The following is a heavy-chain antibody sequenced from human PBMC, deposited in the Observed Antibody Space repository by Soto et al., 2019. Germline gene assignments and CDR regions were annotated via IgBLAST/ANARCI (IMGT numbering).Heavy chain of an antibody. CDR3: ARDWEDTGLPDY. V-gene: IGHV1-46*01. CDR1: GYTFTSYN. J-gene: IGHJ4*02. D-gene: IGHD5-18*01. CDR2: INPSAGST. Sequence: QVQLVQSGAEVKKPGASVKVSCKAFGYTFTSYNMHWVRQAPGQGLEWVGIINPSAGSTNYAQKFQGRVTITRDTSASTAYMELSSLRSEDTAVYYCARDWEDTGLPDYWGQGTLVTVSS.